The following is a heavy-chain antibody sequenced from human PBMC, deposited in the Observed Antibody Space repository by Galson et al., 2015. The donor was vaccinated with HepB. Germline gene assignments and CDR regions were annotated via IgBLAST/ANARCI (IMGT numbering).Heavy chain of an antibody. CDR2: INPSDSQL. V-gene: IGHV5-10-1*01. D-gene: IGHD6-13*01. CDR3: AVISAAGWGWYFDL. J-gene: IGHJ2*01. CDR1: GYSFTSYW. Sequence: QSGAEVKKPGESLRISCKGSGYSFTSYWISWVRQMPGKGLEWMGRINPSDSQLNYSPSFQGNVTISADKSISTAYLQLNSLKASDTAMYYCAVISAAGWGWYFDLWGRGTLATVSS.